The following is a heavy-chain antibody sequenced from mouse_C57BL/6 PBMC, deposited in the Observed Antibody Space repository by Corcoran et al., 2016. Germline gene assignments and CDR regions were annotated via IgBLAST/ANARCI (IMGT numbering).Heavy chain of an antibody. J-gene: IGHJ3*01. Sequence: EVQLQQSGPELVKPGASVKIPCKASGYTFTDYNMDWVKQSHGKSLEWIGDINPNNGGTIYNQKFTGKATLTVDKSSSTAYMELRSLTSEDTAVYYGARSGNGSSLFAYLGQGTLVTVSA. CDR3: ARSGNGSSLFAY. CDR1: GYTFTDYN. V-gene: IGHV1-18*01. D-gene: IGHD1-1*01. CDR2: INPNNGGT.